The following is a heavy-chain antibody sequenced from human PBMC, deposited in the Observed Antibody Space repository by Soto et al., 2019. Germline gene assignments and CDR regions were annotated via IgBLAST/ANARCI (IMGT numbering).Heavy chain of an antibody. V-gene: IGHV2-5*02. Sequence: QITLKESGPTLVKPTQTLTLTCTFSGFSLSTSGVGVGWIRQPPGKALEWLALTYWDDDKRYIPSLKSRLTITKDTSKNQVVLTMTNMDPVDTATYYCAHRQRTVYFDYWGQGTLVTVSS. CDR2: TYWDDDK. CDR3: AHRQRTVYFDY. CDR1: GFSLSTSGVG. J-gene: IGHJ4*02. D-gene: IGHD4-17*01.